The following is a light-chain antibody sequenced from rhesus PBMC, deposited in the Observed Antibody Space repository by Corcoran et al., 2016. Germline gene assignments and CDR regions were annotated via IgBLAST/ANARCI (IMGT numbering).Light chain of an antibody. CDR2: PAS. CDR1: QGIDTY. Sequence: DIQMTQSPSSLSAFVGDRVTIICRASQGIDTYLVWYQQKPGKAPNLLIYPASTLQSGVPSRFSGCRSGTDFTLTLTNLQPEDYGTYYCQQHHTYPYTFGQGTKVDVK. CDR3: QQHHTYPYT. J-gene: IGKJ2*01. V-gene: IGKV1-25*01.